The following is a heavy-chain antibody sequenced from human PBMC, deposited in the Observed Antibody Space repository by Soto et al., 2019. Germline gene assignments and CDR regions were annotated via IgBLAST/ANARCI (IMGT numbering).Heavy chain of an antibody. Sequence: EVQLVESGGGLVQPGGSMILSCAASGFTFSSYSMNWVRQAPGEALEWVSYISSSSSTIYYADSVKSRFTISRDNAKNLPYLLMNSLRAEDTAVYYCARSWDSSGDLNYFDIWGRGTLVTVSS. D-gene: IGHD3-22*01. V-gene: IGHV3-48*01. CDR2: ISSSSSTI. CDR3: ARSWDSSGDLNYFDI. CDR1: GFTFSSYS. J-gene: IGHJ2*01.